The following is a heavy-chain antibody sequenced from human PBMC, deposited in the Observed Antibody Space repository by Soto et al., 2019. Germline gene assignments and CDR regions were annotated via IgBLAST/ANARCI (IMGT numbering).Heavy chain of an antibody. CDR1: GGSISSYY. V-gene: IGHV4-59*01. D-gene: IGHD4-4*01. J-gene: IGHJ4*02. Sequence: SETLSLTCTVSGGSISSYYWSWIRQPPGKGLEWIGYIYYSGSTNYNPSLKSRVTISVDTSKNQFSLKLSSVTAADAAVYYCARVPPYSNVIDYWGQGTLVTVSS. CDR2: IYYSGST. CDR3: ARVPPYSNVIDY.